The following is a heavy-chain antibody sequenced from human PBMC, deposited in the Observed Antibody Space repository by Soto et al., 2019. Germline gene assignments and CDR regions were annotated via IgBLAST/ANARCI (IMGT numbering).Heavy chain of an antibody. Sequence: SVKVSCKASGGTFSSYAISWVRQAPGQGLEWMGGIIPIFGTANYAQKFQGRVTITADESTSTAYMELSSLRSEDTAVYYCARDLVEYSSSSQFDYWGQGTLVTVSS. V-gene: IGHV1-69*13. CDR2: IIPIFGTA. CDR3: ARDLVEYSSSSQFDY. J-gene: IGHJ4*02. CDR1: GGTFSSYA. D-gene: IGHD6-6*01.